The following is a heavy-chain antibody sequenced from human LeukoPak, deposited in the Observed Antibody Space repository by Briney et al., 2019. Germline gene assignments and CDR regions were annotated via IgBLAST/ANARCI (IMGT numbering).Heavy chain of an antibody. CDR2: ISGTGFST. J-gene: IGHJ4*02. Sequence: PGGSLRLSCAASGFTFSRFAMFWVRQAPGRGLEWVSGISGTGFSTYHADSVQGRFTISRDNSKNTLYLQMNSLRAEDTAVYHCAKGIQWELLRRPPEFDCWGQGSLVTVSS. CDR3: AKGIQWELLRRPPEFDC. CDR1: GFTFSRFA. D-gene: IGHD1-26*01. V-gene: IGHV3-23*01.